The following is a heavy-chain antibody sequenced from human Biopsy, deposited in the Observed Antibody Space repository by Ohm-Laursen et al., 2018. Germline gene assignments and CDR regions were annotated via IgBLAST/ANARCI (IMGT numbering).Heavy chain of an antibody. J-gene: IGHJ4*02. D-gene: IGHD2-21*02. V-gene: IGHV1-58*02. CDR3: ASRPNCGGDCSSGFNY. CDR2: IVVGGGNT. Sequence: SVKVSCKASGFTFNRSAMQWVRQARGQRLEWIGWIVVGGGNTNYAQKFQERVTITRDMSTSTAYMELSSLRSEDTAVYYCASRPNCGGDCSSGFNYWGQGTLVTVSS. CDR1: GFTFNRSA.